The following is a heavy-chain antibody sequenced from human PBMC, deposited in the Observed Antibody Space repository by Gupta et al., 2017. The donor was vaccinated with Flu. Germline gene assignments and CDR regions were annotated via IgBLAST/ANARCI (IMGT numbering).Heavy chain of an antibody. CDR3: ATSQSGNCYTS. Sequence: EVRLVASGGGLVQPGGSLRLSCLASTVTFTRLWIHWVRQATGKGLGWVSRLDNTGSSVHYADAVKGRVTIARDNAKKTLTLKMNSLRPEDTALDDCATSQSGNCYTSWGQGTQGVVSS. V-gene: IGHV3-74*01. J-gene: IGHJ5*02. D-gene: IGHD1-26*01. CDR2: LDNTGSSV. CDR1: TVTFTRLW.